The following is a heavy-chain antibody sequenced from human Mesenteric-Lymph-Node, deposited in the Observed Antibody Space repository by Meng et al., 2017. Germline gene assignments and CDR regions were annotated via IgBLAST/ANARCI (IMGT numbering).Heavy chain of an antibody. V-gene: IGHV3-48*04. Sequence: GESLKISCAASGFTFSSYWMSWIRQAPGKGLEWVSYISSSGSTIYYADSVKGRFTISRDNAENTLYLQMNSLRVEDTAIYYCTRGEDYDFWSAYAYWGQGTLVTVSS. J-gene: IGHJ4*02. CDR3: TRGEDYDFWSAYAY. CDR1: GFTFSSYW. CDR2: ISSSGSTI. D-gene: IGHD3-3*01.